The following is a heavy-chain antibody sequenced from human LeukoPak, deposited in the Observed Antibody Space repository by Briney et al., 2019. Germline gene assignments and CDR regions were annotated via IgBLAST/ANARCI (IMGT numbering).Heavy chain of an antibody. J-gene: IGHJ4*02. CDR2: IYYSGST. CDR1: GGSISSSSYY. D-gene: IGHD3-9*01. V-gene: IGHV4-39*07. Sequence: SETLSLTCTVSGGSISSSSYYWGWIRQPPGKGLEWIGSIYYSGSTYHNPSLKSRVTISVDTSKNQFSLKLSSVTAADTAVYYCARVRYFDWLIDYWGQGTLVTVSS. CDR3: ARVRYFDWLIDY.